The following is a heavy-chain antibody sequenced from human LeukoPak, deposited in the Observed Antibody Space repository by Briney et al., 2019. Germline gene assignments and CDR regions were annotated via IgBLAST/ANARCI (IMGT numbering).Heavy chain of an antibody. Sequence: PGGSLRLSCAASGVTFSSYAMSWVRQTPGKGLEWVSVISGSGGSTDYADSVKGRFTISRDNSKNTLYLQMNSLRAEDTAVYYCAKGRGYFYDYPFDYWGQGTLVTVSS. V-gene: IGHV3-23*01. CDR3: AKGRGYFYDYPFDY. CDR2: ISGSGGST. J-gene: IGHJ4*02. D-gene: IGHD5-18*01. CDR1: GVTFSSYA.